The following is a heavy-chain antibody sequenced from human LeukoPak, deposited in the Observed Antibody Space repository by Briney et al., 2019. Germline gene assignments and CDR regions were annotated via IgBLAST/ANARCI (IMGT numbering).Heavy chain of an antibody. CDR1: GYTFTSYG. D-gene: IGHD6-19*01. CDR2: ISAYNGNT. CDR3: ARDRIAVAGISSRRFDY. J-gene: IGHJ4*02. V-gene: IGHV1-18*01. Sequence: ASVKVSCKASGYTFTSYGISRVRQAPGQGLEWMGWISAYNGNTNYAQKLQGRVTMTTDTSTSTAYMELRSLRSDDTAVYYCARDRIAVAGISSRRFDYWGQGTLVTVSS.